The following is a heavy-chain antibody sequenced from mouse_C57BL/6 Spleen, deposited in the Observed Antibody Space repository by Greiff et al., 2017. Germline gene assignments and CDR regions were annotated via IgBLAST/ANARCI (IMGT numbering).Heavy chain of an antibody. V-gene: IGHV5-17*01. CDR3: ARDYGRRGYFDV. CDR2: ISSGSSTI. CDR1: GFTFSDYG. D-gene: IGHD1-1*01. J-gene: IGHJ1*03. Sequence: EVKLMESGGGLVKPGGSLKLSCAAPGFTFSDYGMHWVRQAPEKGLEWVAYISSGSSTIYYADTVKGRFTISRDNAKNTLFLQMTSLRSEDTAMYYCARDYGRRGYFDVWGTGTTVTVSS.